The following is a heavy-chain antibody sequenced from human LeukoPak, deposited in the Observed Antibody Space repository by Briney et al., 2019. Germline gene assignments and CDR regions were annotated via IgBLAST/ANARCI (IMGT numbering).Heavy chain of an antibody. CDR2: IDHSGST. J-gene: IGHJ6*02. CDR3: ARMRYGDYYPGYYYYYYGMDV. Sequence: KPSETLSLTCAVYGGSFSGYYWSWIRQPPGKGLEWIGEIDHSGSTNYNPSIKSRVTISVDTSKNQFSLKLSSVTAADTAVYYCARMRYGDYYPGYYYYYYGMDVWGQGTTVTVSS. V-gene: IGHV4-34*01. CDR1: GGSFSGYY. D-gene: IGHD4-17*01.